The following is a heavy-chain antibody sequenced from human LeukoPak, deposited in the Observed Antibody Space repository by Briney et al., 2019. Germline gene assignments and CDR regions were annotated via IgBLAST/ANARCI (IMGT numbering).Heavy chain of an antibody. Sequence: PGGSLRLSCAASGFTFSSYGMHWVRQAPGKGLEWVAFIRYDGSNKYYADSVKGRFTISRDNSKNTLYLQMNSLRAEDTAVYYCAKDSGWFGEHYYHYMDVWGKGTTVTVSS. J-gene: IGHJ6*03. CDR1: GFTFSSYG. D-gene: IGHD3-10*01. V-gene: IGHV3-30*02. CDR3: AKDSGWFGEHYYHYMDV. CDR2: IRYDGSNK.